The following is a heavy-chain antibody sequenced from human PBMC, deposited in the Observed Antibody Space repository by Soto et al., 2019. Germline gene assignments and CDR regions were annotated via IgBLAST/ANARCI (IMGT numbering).Heavy chain of an antibody. V-gene: IGHV1-69*12. J-gene: IGHJ6*04. CDR1: GGTFSSYA. D-gene: IGHD3-10*01. CDR2: IIPIFGTA. CDR3: ARGRGGVTTTAHYYGMDV. Sequence: QVQLVQSGAEVKKPGSSVKVSCKASGGTFSSYAISWVRQAPGQGLEWMGGIIPIFGTANYAQKFQGRVTITADESTSTAYMGLSSLRSEDTAVYYCARGRGGVTTTAHYYGMDVWGKGTTVTVSS.